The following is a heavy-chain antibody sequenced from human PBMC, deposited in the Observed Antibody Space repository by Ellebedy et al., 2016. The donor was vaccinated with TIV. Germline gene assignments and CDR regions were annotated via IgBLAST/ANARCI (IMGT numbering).Heavy chain of an antibody. Sequence: GESLKISCAVSGFTLSANYMSWVRQAPGKGPEWVSVIYSAGTTFYADPVKGRFTISRDTSKSTVYLQMNSLRAEDTALYFCARVDRGLAFDYWGQGTLVTVSP. D-gene: IGHD3-10*01. J-gene: IGHJ4*02. CDR3: ARVDRGLAFDY. V-gene: IGHV3-66*01. CDR2: IYSAGTT. CDR1: GFTLSANY.